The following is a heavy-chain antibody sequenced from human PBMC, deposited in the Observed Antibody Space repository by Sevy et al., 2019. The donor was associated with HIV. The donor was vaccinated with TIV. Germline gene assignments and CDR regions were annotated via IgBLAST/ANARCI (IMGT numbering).Heavy chain of an antibody. CDR2: ISGSGGST. J-gene: IGHJ5*02. CDR3: AKLGRVCISTSCYDSDPYPEDWFDP. CDR1: GFTFSSYA. V-gene: IGHV3-23*01. D-gene: IGHD2-2*01. Sequence: GGSLRLSCAASGFTFSSYAMSWVRQAPGKGLEWVSAISGSGGSTYYADSVKGRFTISRDNSKNTLYLQMNSLRAEDTAVYYCAKLGRVCISTSCYDSDPYPEDWFDPWGQGTLVTVSS.